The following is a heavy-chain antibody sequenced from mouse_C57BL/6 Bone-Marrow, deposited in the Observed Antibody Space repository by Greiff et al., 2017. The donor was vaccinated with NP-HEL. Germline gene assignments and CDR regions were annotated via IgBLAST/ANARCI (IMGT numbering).Heavy chain of an antibody. V-gene: IGHV5-16*01. CDR1: GFTFSDYY. CDR2: INYDGSST. J-gene: IGHJ1*03. CDR3: ARETLSSYVDWYFDV. D-gene: IGHD1-1*01. Sequence: EVMLVESEGGLVQPGSSMKLSCTASGFTFSDYYMAWVRQVPEKGLEWVANINYDGSSTYYLDSLKSRFIISRDNAKNFLYLQMSSLKSEDTATYYCARETLSSYVDWYFDVWGTGTTVTVSS.